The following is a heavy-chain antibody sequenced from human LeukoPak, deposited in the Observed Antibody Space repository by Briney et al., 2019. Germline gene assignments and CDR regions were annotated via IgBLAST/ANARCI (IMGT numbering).Heavy chain of an antibody. Sequence: PGGALRLSCAASGFSFNYAWMSWVRQAPGKGLEWVGRIRSKTDGGTTDYAAPVKGRFTISRDDSKNTLYLQMNSLKTEDTAVYYCTTDYYDSSAYPLNFDYWGQGTLVTVSS. D-gene: IGHD3-22*01. CDR3: TTDYYDSSAYPLNFDY. CDR1: GFSFNYAW. J-gene: IGHJ4*02. CDR2: IRSKTDGGTT. V-gene: IGHV3-15*01.